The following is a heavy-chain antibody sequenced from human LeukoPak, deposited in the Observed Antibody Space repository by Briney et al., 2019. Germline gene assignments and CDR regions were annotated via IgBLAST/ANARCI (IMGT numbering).Heavy chain of an antibody. J-gene: IGHJ4*02. D-gene: IGHD1-1*01. V-gene: IGHV3-23*01. CDR1: GFTFSSNA. Sequence: GGSLRLSCAASGFTFSSNAMSWVRQAPGKGLEWVSAISGSGSKKYYADSVKGRFTISRDNSKNTLYLQMNSLRAEDTAVYYCAKGLRGTPVDYWGQGTLVTVSS. CDR2: ISGSGSKK. CDR3: AKGLRGTPVDY.